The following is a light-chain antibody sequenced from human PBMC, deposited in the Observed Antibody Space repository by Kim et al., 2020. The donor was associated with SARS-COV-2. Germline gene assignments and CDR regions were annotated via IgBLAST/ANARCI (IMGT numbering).Light chain of an antibody. V-gene: IGLV3-1*01. CDR3: QAWDSSTGWV. CDR2: QDS. Sequence: SYELTQPPSVSVSPGQTASITCSGDKLGDKYACWYQQKPGQSPVLVIYQDSKRPSGIPERFSGSISGNTATLTISGTQAMDEADYYCQAWDSSTGWVFGG. J-gene: IGLJ3*02. CDR1: KLGDKY.